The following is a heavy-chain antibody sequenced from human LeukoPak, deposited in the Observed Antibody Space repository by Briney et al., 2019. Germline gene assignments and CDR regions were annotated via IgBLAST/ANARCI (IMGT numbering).Heavy chain of an antibody. Sequence: GGSLRLSCAASGFTFSSYSMNWVRQAPGKGLEWVSSISSSSSYKYYADSVKGRFTISRDNAKNSLYLQMNSLRAEDTAVYYCARVGGSGSYSSDYWGQGTLVTVSS. J-gene: IGHJ4*02. D-gene: IGHD3-10*01. CDR2: ISSSSSYK. V-gene: IGHV3-21*01. CDR1: GFTFSSYS. CDR3: ARVGGSGSYSSDY.